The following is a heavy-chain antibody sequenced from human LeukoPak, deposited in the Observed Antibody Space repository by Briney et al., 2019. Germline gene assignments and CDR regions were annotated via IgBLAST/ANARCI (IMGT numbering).Heavy chain of an antibody. J-gene: IGHJ6*03. D-gene: IGHD2-15*01. CDR1: GGTFSIYA. CDR3: ATEVVVAATDYYYYMDV. CDR2: IILIFGTA. V-gene: IGHV1-69*01. Sequence: ASVKVSCKASGGTFSIYAISWVRQGPGQGLEWMGGIILIFGTANYAQTFQVRGTITADESTSTAYMELSSLRSEDTAVYYCATEVVVAATDYYYYMDVWGKGTTVTISS.